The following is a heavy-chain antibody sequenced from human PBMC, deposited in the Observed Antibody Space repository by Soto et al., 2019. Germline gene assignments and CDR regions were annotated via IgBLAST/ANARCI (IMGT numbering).Heavy chain of an antibody. CDR3: ARGGERITIFGVVIRPYYYGMDV. Sequence: PSETLSLTCAVYGGSFSGYYWSWIRQPPGKGLEWIGEINHSGSTNYNPSLKSRVTISVDTSKNQFSLKLSSVTAADTAVYYCARGGERITIFGVVIRPYYYGMDVWGQGXTVTVYS. J-gene: IGHJ6*02. V-gene: IGHV4-34*01. CDR1: GGSFSGYY. D-gene: IGHD3-3*01. CDR2: INHSGST.